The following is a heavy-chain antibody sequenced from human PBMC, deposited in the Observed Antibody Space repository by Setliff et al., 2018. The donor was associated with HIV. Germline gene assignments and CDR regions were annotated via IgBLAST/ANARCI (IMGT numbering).Heavy chain of an antibody. V-gene: IGHV4-39*07. CDR3: ARGARLLAAYRDRWDYYYMGV. CDR1: GASISSTSYY. CDR2: INHSGST. J-gene: IGHJ6*03. D-gene: IGHD1-26*01. Sequence: SETLSLTCAVSGASISSTSYYWGWVRQPPGKGLEWIGEINHSGSTHYNPSLKSRFTISVDTSKNQFSLKVNSVTAADTAVYYCARGARLLAAYRDRWDYYYMGVWGKGTTVS.